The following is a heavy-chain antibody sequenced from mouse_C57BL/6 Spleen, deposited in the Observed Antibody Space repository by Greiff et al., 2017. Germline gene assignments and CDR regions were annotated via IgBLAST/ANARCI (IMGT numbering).Heavy chain of an antibody. CDR3: ARGYLYYFDY. Sequence: EVMLVESGGGLVKPGGSLKLSCAASGFTFSSYTMSWVRQTPEKRLEWVATISGGGGNTYYPDSVKGRFTISRDNDKNTLYLQMSSLRSEATALYYCARGYLYYFDYWGQGTTLSVSS. D-gene: IGHD1-1*01. CDR2: ISGGGGNT. V-gene: IGHV5-9*01. CDR1: GFTFSSYT. J-gene: IGHJ2*01.